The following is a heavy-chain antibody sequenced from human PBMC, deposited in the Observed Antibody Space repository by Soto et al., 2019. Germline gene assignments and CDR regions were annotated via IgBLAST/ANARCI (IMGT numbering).Heavy chain of an antibody. V-gene: IGHV3-74*01. Sequence: GGSLRLSCAASGFTFSNYWMHWVRQVPGKGLLWVSRINSDGISTNYADSVKGRFTISRDNAKNTLYLQMNSLRAEDTAVYYCARDNVDTATFLKYGMDVWGQGTTVTVSS. J-gene: IGHJ6*02. CDR2: INSDGIST. CDR3: ARDNVDTATFLKYGMDV. CDR1: GFTFSNYW. D-gene: IGHD5-18*01.